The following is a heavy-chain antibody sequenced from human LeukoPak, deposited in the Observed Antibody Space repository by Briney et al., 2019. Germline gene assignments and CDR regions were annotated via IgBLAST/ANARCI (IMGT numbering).Heavy chain of an antibody. V-gene: IGHV3-30*02. CDR3: AKDLKAYSSSWSGLVDY. Sequence: GGSLRLSCAASGFTFSSHGMHWVRQAPGKGLEWVAFIRYDGDNKNYADSVKGRFTISRDNSKNTLYLQMDSLRVEDTAVYYCAKDLKAYSSSWSGLVDYWGQGTLVTVSS. D-gene: IGHD6-13*01. J-gene: IGHJ4*02. CDR2: IRYDGDNK. CDR1: GFTFSSHG.